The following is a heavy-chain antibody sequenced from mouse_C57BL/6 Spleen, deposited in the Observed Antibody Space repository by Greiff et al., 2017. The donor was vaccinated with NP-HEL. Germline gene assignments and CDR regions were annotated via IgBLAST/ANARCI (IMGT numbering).Heavy chain of an antibody. Sequence: VQLQQSGPGLVAPSQSLSITCTVSGFSLTSYGVHWVRQPPGKGLEWLVVIWSDGSTTYNSALKSRLSISKDNSKSQVFLKMNSLQTDDTAMYYCARESPLYYGSSYGAMDYWGQGTSVTVSS. V-gene: IGHV2-6*03. CDR2: IWSDGST. CDR3: ARESPLYYGSSYGAMDY. J-gene: IGHJ4*01. CDR1: GFSLTSYG. D-gene: IGHD1-1*01.